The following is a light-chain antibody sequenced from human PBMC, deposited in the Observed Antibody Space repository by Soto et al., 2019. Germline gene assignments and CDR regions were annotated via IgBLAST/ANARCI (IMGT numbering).Light chain of an antibody. CDR1: TGAVTSGHY. Sequence: QAVVTQEPSLTVSPGGTVTLTCASSTGAVTSGHYPNWFQQKPGQTPRALIYSTNNKHSWTPARFSGSLLGGKAALTLSGAHPQDAAEYYCLLSYGVGLVFGGGTKVTVL. CDR2: STN. CDR3: LLSYGVGLV. V-gene: IGLV7-43*01. J-gene: IGLJ2*01.